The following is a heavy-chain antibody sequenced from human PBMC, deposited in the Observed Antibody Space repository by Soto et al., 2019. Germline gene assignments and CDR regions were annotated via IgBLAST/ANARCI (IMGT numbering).Heavy chain of an antibody. Sequence: EVQLVESGGGLIQPGRSLRLSCAASGFTFVDYAMHWVRQPPGKGLEWVSTISWNSRSISYADSVRGRFTISRDNDKNALYLQMNSLRVEDTALYYCAKDHGGGTYYSYAYKDVWGKGTTVTVS. CDR2: ISWNSRSI. V-gene: IGHV3-9*01. D-gene: IGHD3-16*01. J-gene: IGHJ6*03. CDR1: GFTFVDYA. CDR3: AKDHGGGTYYSYAYKDV.